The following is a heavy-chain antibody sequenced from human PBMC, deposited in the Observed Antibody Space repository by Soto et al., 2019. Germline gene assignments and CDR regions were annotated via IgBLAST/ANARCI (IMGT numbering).Heavy chain of an antibody. V-gene: IGHV1-18*01. CDR2: ISAYNGNT. D-gene: IGHD1-26*01. J-gene: IGHJ4*02. CDR1: GGTFSSYA. CDR3: VRLGTGGDLLY. Sequence: ASVKVSCKASGGTFSSYAISWVRQAPGQGLEWMGWISAYNGNTNYAQKLQGRVTMTTDTSTSTAYMELRSLRSDDTAVYYFVRLGTGGDLLYSGPATLVSDFS.